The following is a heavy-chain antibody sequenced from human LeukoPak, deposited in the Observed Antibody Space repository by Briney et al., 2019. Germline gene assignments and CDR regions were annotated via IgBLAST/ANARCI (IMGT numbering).Heavy chain of an antibody. CDR2: ISYDGSNK. J-gene: IGHJ4*02. V-gene: IGHV3-30*01. D-gene: IGHD1-26*01. Sequence: GGSLRLSCAASGFTFSSYAMHWVRQAPGKGLEWVAVISYDGSNKYYADSVKGRFTISRDNSKNTLYLQMNGLRAEDTAVYYCARDWGSYYRLGHFDYWGQGTLVTVSS. CDR1: GFTFSSYA. CDR3: ARDWGSYYRLGHFDY.